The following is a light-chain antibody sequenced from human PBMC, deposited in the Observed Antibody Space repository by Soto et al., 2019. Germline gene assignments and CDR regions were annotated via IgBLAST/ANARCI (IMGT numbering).Light chain of an antibody. V-gene: IGKV3-15*01. CDR1: ESVSSN. Sequence: EIVMTQSPATLSVSPGERATLSCRASESVSSNLAWNQQKPGQAPRLLIYGASTRATGIPARFSGSGSGTEFTLTISSLQSEDFAVYYCQQYNNWPQTFGQGTKVETK. J-gene: IGKJ1*01. CDR3: QQYNNWPQT. CDR2: GAS.